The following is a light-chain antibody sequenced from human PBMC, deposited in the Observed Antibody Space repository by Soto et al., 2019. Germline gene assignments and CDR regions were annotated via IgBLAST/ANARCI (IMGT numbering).Light chain of an antibody. J-gene: IGLJ2*01. CDR1: SSDIGAYNF. V-gene: IGLV2-14*03. CDR2: GVT. CDR3: SSYTTATTL. Sequence: QSALTQPASVSGSPGQSIAISCTGSSSDIGAYNFVSWYQYHPGKAPTLIISGVTNRPSGVSDRFSGSKSGNTAFLTISGLQAEDEADYYCSSYTTATTLFGGGTKLTVL.